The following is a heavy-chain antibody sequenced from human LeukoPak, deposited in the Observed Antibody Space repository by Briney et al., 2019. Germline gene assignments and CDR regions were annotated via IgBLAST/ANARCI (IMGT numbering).Heavy chain of an antibody. CDR2: ISAYNGNT. Sequence: ASVKVSCKASGYTFTSYGISWVRQAPGQGLEWMGWISAYNGNTNYAQKLQGRVTMTTDTSTSTAYMELRSLRSDDTAVYYCAREGYCSSTSCYEIEYPIDYWGQGTLVTVSS. CDR1: GYTFTSYG. D-gene: IGHD2-2*01. V-gene: IGHV1-18*01. J-gene: IGHJ4*02. CDR3: AREGYCSSTSCYEIEYPIDY.